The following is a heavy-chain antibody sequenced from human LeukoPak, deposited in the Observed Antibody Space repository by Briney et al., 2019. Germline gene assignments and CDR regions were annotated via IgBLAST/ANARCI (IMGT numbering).Heavy chain of an antibody. V-gene: IGHV1-18*01. D-gene: IGHD5-18*01. J-gene: IGHJ6*02. CDR1: GYTFTSYG. CDR2: ISAYNGNT. CDR3: ARDLRPRDTAMVNPYLLDYYGMDV. Sequence: ASVKVSCKASGYTFTSYGISWVRQAPGQGLEWMGWISAYNGNTNYAQKLQGRVTMTTDTSTSTAYMELRSLRSDDTAVYYCARDLRPRDTAMVNPYLLDYYGMDVWGQGTTVTVSS.